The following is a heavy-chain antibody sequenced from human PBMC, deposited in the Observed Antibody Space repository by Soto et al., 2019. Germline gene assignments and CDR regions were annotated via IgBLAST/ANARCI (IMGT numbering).Heavy chain of an antibody. Sequence: QEQLVQSGAEVKKPGASVKVSCKTSGYTFTDYDINWVRQATGQGLAWIGWMNPNSGETGYAQKFQGRVTMTRSASLSTAYLELSSLRSEDTAVYYCARVAVAARPRWYNWFDPWGQGTLGTVSS. CDR1: GYTFTDYD. J-gene: IGHJ5*02. V-gene: IGHV1-8*01. D-gene: IGHD2-15*01. CDR2: MNPNSGET. CDR3: ARVAVAARPRWYNWFDP.